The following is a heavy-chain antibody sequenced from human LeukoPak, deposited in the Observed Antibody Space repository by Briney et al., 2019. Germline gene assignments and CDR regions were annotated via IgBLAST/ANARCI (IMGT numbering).Heavy chain of an antibody. CDR2: IYYKGNT. J-gene: IGHJ5*02. CDR1: DDSITTYY. CDR3: ASGGSYFWFDP. Sequence: SETLSLTCTVSDDSITTYYWSWIRQPPGKGLEWIGYIYYKGNTNYNPSLKSRVTISIDTPNNQFSLKLRSVTAADTAVYYCASGGSYFWFDPWGQGTQVAVST. D-gene: IGHD1-26*01. V-gene: IGHV4-59*01.